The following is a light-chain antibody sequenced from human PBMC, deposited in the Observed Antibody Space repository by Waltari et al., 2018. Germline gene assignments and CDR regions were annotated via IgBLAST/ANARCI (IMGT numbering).Light chain of an antibody. V-gene: IGLV2-14*01. J-gene: IGLJ1*01. CDR1: NSDIGSYNF. Sequence: QSALTQPASVSGSPGHSITISCTGTNSDIGSYNFFSWYQQHPNKVPKLVLYECRNRSSGVSNSFSGSKSGNTAFLTISGLQDEDEAEYYCSSYTKSTTQVFGTGTKVTVL. CDR3: SSYTKSTTQV. CDR2: ECR.